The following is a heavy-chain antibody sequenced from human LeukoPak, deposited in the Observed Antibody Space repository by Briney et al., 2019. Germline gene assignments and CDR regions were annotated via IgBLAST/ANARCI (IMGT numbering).Heavy chain of an antibody. CDR1: GFTFSSYA. CDR2: ISGSGGST. Sequence: GGSLRLSCAASGFTFSSYAMSWVRQAPGKGLEWVSAISGSGGSTYYADSVKGRFTISRDNSKNTLYLQMNSLRAADTAVYYCAKRGSDYSDYAAKYFDYWGQGTLVTVSS. CDR3: AKRGSDYSDYAAKYFDY. V-gene: IGHV3-23*01. J-gene: IGHJ4*02. D-gene: IGHD4-11*01.